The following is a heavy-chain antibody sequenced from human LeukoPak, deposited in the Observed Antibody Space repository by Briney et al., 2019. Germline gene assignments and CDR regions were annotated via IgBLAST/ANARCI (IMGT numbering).Heavy chain of an antibody. J-gene: IGHJ4*02. CDR3: AKFTFGGVIVTASIFDY. CDR1: GFTFDDYA. Sequence: SLRLSCAASGFTFDDYAMHWVRQAPGKGLEWVSGISWNSGSIGYADSVKGRFTISRDNAKNSPYLQMNSLRAEDTAVYYCAKFTFGGVIVTASIFDYWGQGTLVTVSS. V-gene: IGHV3-9*01. D-gene: IGHD3-16*02. CDR2: ISWNSGSI.